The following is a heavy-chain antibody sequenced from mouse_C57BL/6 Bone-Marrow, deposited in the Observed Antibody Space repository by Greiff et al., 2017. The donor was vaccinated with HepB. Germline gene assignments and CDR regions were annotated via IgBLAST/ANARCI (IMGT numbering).Heavy chain of an antibody. CDR1: GFTFSSYT. D-gene: IGHD1-1*01. Sequence: EVKLMESGGGLVKPGGSLKLSCAASGFTFSSYTMSWVRQTPEKRLEWVATISGGGGNTYYPDSVKGRFTISRDNAKNTLYLQMSSLRSEDTALYYCARHGIYYYGSRDYFDYWGQGTTLTVSS. CDR2: ISGGGGNT. V-gene: IGHV5-9*01. J-gene: IGHJ2*01. CDR3: ARHGIYYYGSRDYFDY.